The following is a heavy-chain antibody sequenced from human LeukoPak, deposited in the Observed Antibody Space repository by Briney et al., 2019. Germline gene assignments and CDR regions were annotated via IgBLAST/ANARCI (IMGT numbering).Heavy chain of an antibody. V-gene: IGHV4-59*11. CDR1: DASISGHY. D-gene: IGHD1-14*01. J-gene: IGHJ3*02. Sequence: SETLSLTCAVSDASISGHYLTWIRQPPGKGLEWIGYISYIGSTNYNPSLKSRVTISVDTSKILFSLKLNSVTAADTAVYYCARDKISINAFDMWGQGTMVTVSS. CDR2: ISYIGST. CDR3: ARDKISINAFDM.